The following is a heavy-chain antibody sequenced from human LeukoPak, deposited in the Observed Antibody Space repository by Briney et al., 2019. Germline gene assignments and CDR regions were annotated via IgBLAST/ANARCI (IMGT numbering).Heavy chain of an antibody. Sequence: RSGGSLRLSCAASGFTFSSYAMSWVRQAPGKGLDWVSSINGGGGSTYYADSVKGRFTISRDNAKNSLYLQMNSLRAEDTAVYYCARETAVAGIDYYYYMDVWGKGTTVTVSS. CDR2: INGGGGST. CDR3: ARETAVAGIDYYYYMDV. J-gene: IGHJ6*03. CDR1: GFTFSSYA. V-gene: IGHV3-23*01. D-gene: IGHD6-19*01.